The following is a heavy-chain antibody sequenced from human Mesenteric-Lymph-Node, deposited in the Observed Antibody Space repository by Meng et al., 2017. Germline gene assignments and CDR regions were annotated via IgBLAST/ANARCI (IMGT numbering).Heavy chain of an antibody. V-gene: IGHV3-15*01. CDR3: TPDPWGY. CDR2: IKSNGDGGTT. CDR1: GITFKDAW. J-gene: IGHJ4*02. D-gene: IGHD3-16*01. Sequence: VQLVESGGGFVNRGGSLRLSCAVSGITFKDAWMSWVRQAPGKGLEWVGRIKSNGDGGTTDYAAPVKGRFTISRDDSKNTLFLQMDSLKTEDTAVYYCTPDPWGYWGQGTLVTVSS.